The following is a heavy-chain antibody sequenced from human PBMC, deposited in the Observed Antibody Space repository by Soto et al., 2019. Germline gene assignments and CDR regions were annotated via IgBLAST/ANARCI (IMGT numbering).Heavy chain of an antibody. V-gene: IGHV4-31*03. CDR3: ARVRGSGSYYRYYYYGMDV. Sequence: SEILSLTCTVSGGSIISGGYYLSWIRQHPGSGLEWIGYIYYSGSTYYNPSLKSRVTISVDTSKNQFSLKLSSVTAADTAVYYCARVRGSGSYYRYYYYGMDVWGQGTTVTVSS. D-gene: IGHD3-10*01. CDR1: GGSIISGGYY. CDR2: IYYSGST. J-gene: IGHJ6*02.